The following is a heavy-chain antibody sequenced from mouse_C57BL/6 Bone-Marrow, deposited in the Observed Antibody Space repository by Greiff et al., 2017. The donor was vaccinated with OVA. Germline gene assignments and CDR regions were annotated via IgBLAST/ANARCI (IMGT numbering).Heavy chain of an antibody. CDR3: ARPDYDALYFDY. Sequence: VKLMESGPELVKPGASVKISCKASGYTFTDYYINWVKQRPGQGLEWIGWIFPGSGSTYYNEKFKGKATLTVDKSSSTAYMLLSSLTSEDSAVYVCARPDYDALYFDYWGQGTTLTVSS. CDR2: IFPGSGST. CDR1: GYTFTDYY. D-gene: IGHD2-4*01. V-gene: IGHV1-75*01. J-gene: IGHJ2*01.